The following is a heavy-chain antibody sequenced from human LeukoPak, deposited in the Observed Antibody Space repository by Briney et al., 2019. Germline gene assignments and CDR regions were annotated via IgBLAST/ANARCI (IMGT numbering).Heavy chain of an antibody. J-gene: IGHJ4*02. CDR2: IYPGDSDT. CDR1: GYSFTSYW. Sequence: KYGESLKISCKGSGYSFTSYWIGWVRQMPGKGLEWMGIIYPGDSDTRYSPSLQGQVTISVDTSIGTAYLQWSNLKASDTAIYYCARQNDFRLDYWGQGTLVTVSS. CDR3: ARQNDFRLDY. V-gene: IGHV5-51*01. D-gene: IGHD3-3*01.